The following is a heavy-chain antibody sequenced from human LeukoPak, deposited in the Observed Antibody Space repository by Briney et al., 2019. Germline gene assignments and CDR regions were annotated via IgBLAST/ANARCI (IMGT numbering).Heavy chain of an antibody. V-gene: IGHV2-70*20. CDR2: IDWDDDK. D-gene: IGHD6-13*01. J-gene: IGHJ4*02. CDR3: ARILIMHSSSGPLYYFDY. CDR1: GFSLSTSGMC. Sequence: SGPTRVNPTQTLTLTCTFSGFSLSTSGMCVSWVRQPPGRALEWLALIDWDDDKYYSTSLKTRLTISKDTSKNQVVLTMTNMDPVDTATYYCARILIMHSSSGPLYYFDYWGQGTLVTVSS.